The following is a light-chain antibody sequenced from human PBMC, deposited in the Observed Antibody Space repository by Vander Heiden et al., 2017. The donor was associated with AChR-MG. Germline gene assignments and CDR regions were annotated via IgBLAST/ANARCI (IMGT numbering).Light chain of an antibody. J-gene: IGKJ1*01. Sequence: EIVLTQSPGTLSLSPGERATLSCRTSQSVSSRYLAWYQQKPGHAPRLLIYGASSRATGIPDRCSGSGSGTDFTLTISRLEPEDFAVYYCQQYGSSRTFGQGTKVEIK. V-gene: IGKV3-20*01. CDR3: QQYGSSRT. CDR1: QSVSSRY. CDR2: GAS.